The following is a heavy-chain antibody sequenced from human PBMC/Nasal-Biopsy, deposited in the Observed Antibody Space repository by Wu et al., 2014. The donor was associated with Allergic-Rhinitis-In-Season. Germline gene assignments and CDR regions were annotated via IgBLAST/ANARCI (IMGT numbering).Heavy chain of an antibody. J-gene: IGHJ5*02. CDR2: ILTTGGT. CDR3: ARQTATAPTVRFDP. V-gene: IGHV4-61*02. Sequence: TLSLTCTVSGASVTSGNYYWTWIRQPAGKGLEWIGRILTTGGTNYNPSFRSRATISVDTSNNHFSLNLNSVTAADTAVYYCARQTATAPTVRFDPWGQGTLVTVSS. D-gene: IGHD1-14*01. CDR1: GASVTSGNYY.